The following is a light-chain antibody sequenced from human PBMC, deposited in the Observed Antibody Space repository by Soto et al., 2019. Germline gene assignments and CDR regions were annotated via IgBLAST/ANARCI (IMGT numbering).Light chain of an antibody. J-gene: IGKJ4*01. CDR3: HQYAVSPLT. CDR1: QSVGRNY. V-gene: IGKV3-20*01. CDR2: DAS. Sequence: EIVLTQSPGTLSLSPGESATLSCRASQSVGRNYLAWFQHKPDQAPRLLIYDASNRATGVPDRFSGSGSGTDFTLSVTRLEPEDFAVYYCHQYAVSPLTFGGGNPGEIK.